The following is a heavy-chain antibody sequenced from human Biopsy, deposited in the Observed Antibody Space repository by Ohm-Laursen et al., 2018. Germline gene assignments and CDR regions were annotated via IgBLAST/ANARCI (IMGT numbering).Heavy chain of an antibody. V-gene: IGHV1-18*01. CDR2: ISVKTGNT. J-gene: IGHJ4*02. CDR3: AREGTSVTFFGKISDYYFDF. Sequence: ASVKVSCKASGYTFTNYAINWVRQAPGQGLEWLGWISVKTGNTNYTQKLQGRVTMTTDTSTSTAYMELRSLRSDDTALYYCAREGTSVTFFGKISDYYFDFWGPGTVVTVSS. CDR1: GYTFTNYA. D-gene: IGHD3-3*01.